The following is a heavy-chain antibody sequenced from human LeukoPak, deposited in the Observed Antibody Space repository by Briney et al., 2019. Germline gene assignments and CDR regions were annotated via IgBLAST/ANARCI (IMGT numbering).Heavy chain of an antibody. V-gene: IGHV4-59*01. Sequence: SETLSLTCTVSGGSISGWYWSWIRQPPGEGLEWVGFVSHIGNTNYNPSLKSRVTISLDTSKNQFSLKLSSVTAADTAVYYCARLHVYSGSSIHYIFDSWGQGTLVTVSS. J-gene: IGHJ4*02. CDR3: ARLHVYSGSSIHYIFDS. D-gene: IGHD3-10*02. CDR2: VSHIGNT. CDR1: GGSISGWY.